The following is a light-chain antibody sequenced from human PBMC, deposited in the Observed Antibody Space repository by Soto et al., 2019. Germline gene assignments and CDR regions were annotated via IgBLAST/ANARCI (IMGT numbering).Light chain of an antibody. CDR2: EVS. CDR3: SSFTTTSTVL. Sequence: QSALTQPASVSGSLGQSITISCTGTSSDIGGYNYVSWYQQHPGKAPKVMIFEVSKRPSGVSNRLSGSKSGNMASLTISGLQAEDEGDYYCSSFTTTSTVLLGGGTKVTVL. J-gene: IGLJ2*01. V-gene: IGLV2-14*01. CDR1: SSDIGGYNY.